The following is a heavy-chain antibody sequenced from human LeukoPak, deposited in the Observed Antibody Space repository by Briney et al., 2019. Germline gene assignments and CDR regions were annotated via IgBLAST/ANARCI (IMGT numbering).Heavy chain of an antibody. CDR1: GGSISSYY. CDR2: IYYSGST. CDR3: ARGSTMVRGVPTFDY. J-gene: IGHJ4*02. D-gene: IGHD3-10*01. Sequence: SETLSLTCTVSGGSISSYYWSWTRQPPGKGLEWIGYIYYSGSTNYNPSLKSRVTISVDTSKNQFSLKLSSVTAADTAVYYCARGSTMVRGVPTFDYWGQGTLVTVSS. V-gene: IGHV4-59*01.